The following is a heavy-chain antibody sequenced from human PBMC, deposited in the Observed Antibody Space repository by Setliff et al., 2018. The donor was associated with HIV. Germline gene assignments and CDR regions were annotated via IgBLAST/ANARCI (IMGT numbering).Heavy chain of an antibody. V-gene: IGHV3-49*04. Sequence: PGGSLRLSCTASGFTFGDYAMSWVRQAPGKGLEWVGFIRSKAYGGTTEYAASVKGRFTISRDDSKSIAYLQMNSLKTEDTAVYYCTRGHYYDTSGSFRGVYYYYYGMDVWGQGTTVTVSS. CDR2: IRSKAYGGTT. CDR1: GFTFGDYA. CDR3: TRGHYYDTSGSFRGVYYYYYGMDV. J-gene: IGHJ6*02. D-gene: IGHD3-22*01.